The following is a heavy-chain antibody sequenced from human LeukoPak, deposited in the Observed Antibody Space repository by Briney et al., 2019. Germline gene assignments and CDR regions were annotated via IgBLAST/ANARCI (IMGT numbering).Heavy chain of an antibody. V-gene: IGHV4-59*01. CDR1: GGSISSYY. Sequence: PSETLSLTCTVSGGSISSYYWSWTRQPPGKGLEWIGYIYYSGSTNYNPSLKSRVTISVDTSKNQFSLKLSSVTAADTAVYYCARDGGSYWDYWGQGTLVTVSS. D-gene: IGHD1-26*01. J-gene: IGHJ4*02. CDR3: ARDGGSYWDY. CDR2: IYYSGST.